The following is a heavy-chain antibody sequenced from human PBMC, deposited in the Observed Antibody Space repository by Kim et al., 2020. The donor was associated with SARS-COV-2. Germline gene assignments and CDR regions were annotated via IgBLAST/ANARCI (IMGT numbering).Heavy chain of an antibody. V-gene: IGHV3-7*01. CDR2: GGEK. Sequence: GGEKYYVDAVKGRFTISRDNAKNSLWLQMNSLRDEDTAVYYCARGITGDVWGKGTTVTVSS. D-gene: IGHD3-16*01. J-gene: IGHJ6*04. CDR3: ARGITGDV.